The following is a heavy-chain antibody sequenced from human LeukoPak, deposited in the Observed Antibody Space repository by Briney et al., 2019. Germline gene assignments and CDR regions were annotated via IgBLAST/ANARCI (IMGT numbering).Heavy chain of an antibody. Sequence: ASVKVPCKASGYTFTSYDISWVRQAPGQGLEWMGWISAYNGNTNYAQKLQGRVTMTTDTSTSTAYMELRSLRSDDTAMYYCARIRDGYNDAYDIWGQGTVVTVPS. CDR2: ISAYNGNT. J-gene: IGHJ3*02. V-gene: IGHV1-18*01. CDR3: ARIRDGYNDAYDI. D-gene: IGHD5-24*01. CDR1: GYTFTSYD.